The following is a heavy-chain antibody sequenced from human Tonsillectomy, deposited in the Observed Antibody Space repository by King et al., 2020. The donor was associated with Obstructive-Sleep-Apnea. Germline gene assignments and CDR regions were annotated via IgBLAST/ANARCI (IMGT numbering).Heavy chain of an antibody. Sequence: GQLGESGGGVVQPGRSLRLSCAASGFTFSNYAIHWVRQAPGKGLEWVAVISYDGSNKYYADSVKGRFTISRDNSKNTLYLQMNSLRAEDTAVYYCARPIAVTGTAIDYWGQGTLVTVSS. CDR1: GFTFSNYA. CDR2: ISYDGSNK. CDR3: ARPIAVTGTAIDY. V-gene: IGHV3-30-3*01. D-gene: IGHD6-19*01. J-gene: IGHJ4*02.